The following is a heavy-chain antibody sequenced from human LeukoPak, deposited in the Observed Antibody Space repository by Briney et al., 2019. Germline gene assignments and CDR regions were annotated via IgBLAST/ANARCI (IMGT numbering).Heavy chain of an antibody. CDR1: RYTLTELS. D-gene: IGHD1-26*01. J-gene: IGHJ4*02. V-gene: IGHV1-24*01. Sequence: ASVKVSCKVSRYTLTELSMHWVRQAPGKGLEWMGGFDPEDGETIYAQKFQGRVTMTEDTSTDTAYMELSSLRSEDTAVYYCATDRHSGSYYPRDYWGQGTLVTVSS. CDR3: ATDRHSGSYYPRDY. CDR2: FDPEDGET.